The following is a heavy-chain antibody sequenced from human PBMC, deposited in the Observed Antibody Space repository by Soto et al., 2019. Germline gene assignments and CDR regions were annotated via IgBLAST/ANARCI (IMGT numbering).Heavy chain of an antibody. J-gene: IGHJ3*01. CDR3: SIGSWSAETFDV. CDR1: GGTFNTYT. CDR2: IIPMLTVT. V-gene: IGHV1-69*02. Sequence: QVHLIQSGAEVKKPGSSVKVSCKAAGGTFNTYTLIWVRQAPGHGLEWMGRIIPMLTVTNSAQKFQGRLTLTADKSTGTAFMELTSLRSDDTAVYDCSIGSWSAETFDVWGQGTMVSVSS. D-gene: IGHD2-2*01.